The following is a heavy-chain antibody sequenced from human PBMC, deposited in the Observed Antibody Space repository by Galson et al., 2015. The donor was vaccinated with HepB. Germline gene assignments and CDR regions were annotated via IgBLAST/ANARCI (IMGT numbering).Heavy chain of an antibody. CDR1: GFTFSSYA. CDR3: AKEPDLRITIFGVITGRFDP. Sequence: SLRLSCAASGFTFSSYAMSWVRQAPGKGLEWVSAISGSGGSTYYADSVKGRFTISRDNSRNTLYLQMNSLRAEDTAVYYCAKEPDLRITIFGVITGRFDPWGQGTLVTVSS. V-gene: IGHV3-23*01. D-gene: IGHD3-3*01. CDR2: ISGSGGST. J-gene: IGHJ5*02.